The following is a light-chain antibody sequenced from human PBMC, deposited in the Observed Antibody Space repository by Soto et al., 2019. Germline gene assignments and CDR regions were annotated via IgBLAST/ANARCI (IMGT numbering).Light chain of an antibody. CDR1: QGTSSY. Sequence: AILMTQSPSSLSASTGDRVTITCRASQGTSSYLAWYQQKPGKAPKLLIYAASSLESGVPSRFSGSGSGTEFTLTISSLQPDDFATYYCQHYNSYSEAFGQGTKVDIK. CDR3: QHYNSYSEA. CDR2: AAS. J-gene: IGKJ1*01. V-gene: IGKV1-8*01.